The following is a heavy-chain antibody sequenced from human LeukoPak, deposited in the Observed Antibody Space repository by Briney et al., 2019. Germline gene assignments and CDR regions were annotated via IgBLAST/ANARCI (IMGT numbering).Heavy chain of an antibody. CDR1: GGSISSYY. CDR2: IYYSGST. Sequence: SETLSLTCTASGGSISSYYWSWIRQPPGKGLEWIGYIYYSGSTNYNPSLKSRVTISVDTSKNQFSLKLSSVTAADTAVYYCARGGYYYDSSTFDYWGQGTLVTVSS. V-gene: IGHV4-59*01. CDR3: ARGGYYYDSSTFDY. J-gene: IGHJ4*02. D-gene: IGHD3-22*01.